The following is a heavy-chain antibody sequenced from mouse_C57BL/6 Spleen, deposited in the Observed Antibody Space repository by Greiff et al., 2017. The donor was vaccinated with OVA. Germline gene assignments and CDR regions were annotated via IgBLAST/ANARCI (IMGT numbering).Heavy chain of an antibody. J-gene: IGHJ4*01. D-gene: IGHD2-12*01. Sequence: QVQLQQPGAELVKPGASVKMSCKASGYTFTSYWITWVKQRPGQGLEWIGDIYPGSGSTNYNEKFKSKATLTVDKSSSTAYMQLSSLTSEDSAVYYCARSYSGAMDYWGQGTSVTVSS. CDR2: IYPGSGST. V-gene: IGHV1-55*01. CDR3: ARSYSGAMDY. CDR1: GYTFTSYW.